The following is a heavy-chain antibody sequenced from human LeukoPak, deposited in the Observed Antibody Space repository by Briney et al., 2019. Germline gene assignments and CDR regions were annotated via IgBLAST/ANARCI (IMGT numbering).Heavy chain of an antibody. D-gene: IGHD6-13*01. CDR1: GDSVSSNSAA. Sequence: QTLSLTCAISGDSVSSNSAAWNWIRQSPSRGLEWLGRTYYRSKWYNDYAVSVKSRITINPDTSKNQFSLQLNSVTPEDTAVYYCARDNGVAAASTFYYYYGMDVWGQGTTVTVSS. J-gene: IGHJ6*02. CDR3: ARDNGVAAASTFYYYYGMDV. CDR2: TYYRSKWYN. V-gene: IGHV6-1*01.